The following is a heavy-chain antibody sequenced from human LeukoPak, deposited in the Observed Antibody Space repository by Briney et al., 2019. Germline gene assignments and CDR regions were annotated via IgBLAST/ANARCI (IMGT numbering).Heavy chain of an antibody. CDR2: IIPILGIA. J-gene: IGHJ4*02. V-gene: IGHV1-69*04. CDR3: ARDPLGAVGAPRFDY. D-gene: IGHD1-26*01. CDR1: GGTFSSYA. Sequence: GASVKVSCKASGGTFSSYAISWVRQAPGQGLEWMGRIIPILGIANYAQKFQGRVTITADKSTSTAYMELSSLRSEDTAVYYCARDPLGAVGAPRFDYWGQGTLVTVSS.